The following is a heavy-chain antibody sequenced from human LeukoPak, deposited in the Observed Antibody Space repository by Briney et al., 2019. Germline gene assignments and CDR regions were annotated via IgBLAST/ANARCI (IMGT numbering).Heavy chain of an antibody. D-gene: IGHD5-18*01. CDR3: AGGYSYDLFDY. Sequence: PSQTLSLTCTVSGGSISSGSYYWSWIRQPAGKGLEWIGRIFTSGSTKYNPSLKSRVTISVDTSKNQFSLKLSSVTAADTAVYYCAGGYSYDLFDYWGQGTLVTVSS. J-gene: IGHJ4*02. CDR1: GGSISSGSYY. CDR2: IFTSGST. V-gene: IGHV4-61*02.